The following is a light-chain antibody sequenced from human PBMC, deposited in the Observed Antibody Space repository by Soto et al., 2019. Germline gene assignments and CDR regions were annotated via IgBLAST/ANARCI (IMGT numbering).Light chain of an antibody. J-gene: IGLJ1*01. V-gene: IGLV2-14*03. CDR2: DIS. CDR1: SSDLGGYNS. Sequence: QSVLTQPASVSGSPGQSITISCTGTSSDLGGYNSVSWYQQHPGKPPKLMFYDISSRPAGVSARFAGSKSGNTAFLTISGLHAEDEADYYGSSYTSSSTYVFGTGTKLTVL. CDR3: SSYTSSSTYV.